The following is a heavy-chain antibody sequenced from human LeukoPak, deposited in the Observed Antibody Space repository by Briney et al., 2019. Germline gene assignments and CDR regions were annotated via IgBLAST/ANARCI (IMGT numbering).Heavy chain of an antibody. CDR1: GYTFTDYY. D-gene: IGHD5-12*01. CDR3: AREPVDIVASDY. Sequence: ASVKVSCKASGYTFTDYYMHWVRQAPGQGLEWMGWINPNSGGTSYAQKFQGRVTMTRDTSISTAYMELSRLRSDDTAVYYCAREPVDIVASDYWGQGTLVTVSS. V-gene: IGHV1-2*02. CDR2: INPNSGGT. J-gene: IGHJ4*02.